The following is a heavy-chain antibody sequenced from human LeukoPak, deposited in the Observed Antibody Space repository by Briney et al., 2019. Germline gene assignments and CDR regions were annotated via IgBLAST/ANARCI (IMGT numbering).Heavy chain of an antibody. D-gene: IGHD2-15*01. Sequence: GGSLRLSCAASGFIFSRYGMHWVRQAPGKGLEWMGGFDPEDGETIYAQKFQGRVTMTEDTSTDTAYMELSSLRSEDTAVYYCATLVAAKAWDINWFDPWGQGTLVTVSS. CDR1: GFIFSRYG. CDR2: FDPEDGET. J-gene: IGHJ5*02. V-gene: IGHV1-24*01. CDR3: ATLVAAKAWDINWFDP.